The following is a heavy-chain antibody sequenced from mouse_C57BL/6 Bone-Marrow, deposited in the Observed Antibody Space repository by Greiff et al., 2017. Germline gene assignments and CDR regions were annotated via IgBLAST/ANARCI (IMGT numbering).Heavy chain of an antibody. D-gene: IGHD4-1*01. J-gene: IGHJ2*01. CDR2: IYPTSGRT. Sequence: QVQLHQPGAELVKPGASVKMSCKASGYTFTSYWITWVKQRPGQGLEWIGDIYPTSGRTNYNEKFKSKAILTVDTSSNPAYMQLSSLTSEDSAVFYCARSGPLGRSFDYWGQGTTLTVSS. V-gene: IGHV1-55*01. CDR1: GYTFTSYW. CDR3: ARSGPLGRSFDY.